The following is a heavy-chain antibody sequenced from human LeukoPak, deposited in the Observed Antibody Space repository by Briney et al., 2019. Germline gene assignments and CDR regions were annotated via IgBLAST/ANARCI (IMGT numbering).Heavy chain of an antibody. CDR1: GFTFSDYY. J-gene: IGHJ4*02. V-gene: IGHV3-11*04. Sequence: GGSLRLSCAASGFTFSDYYMSWIRQAPGKGLEWVSYISSSGSTIYYADSVKGRFTISRDDAKNSLYLQMNSLRAEDTAVYYCARDFYYDSSGYLGYWGQGTLVTVSS. CDR3: ARDFYYDSSGYLGY. D-gene: IGHD3-22*01. CDR2: ISSSGSTI.